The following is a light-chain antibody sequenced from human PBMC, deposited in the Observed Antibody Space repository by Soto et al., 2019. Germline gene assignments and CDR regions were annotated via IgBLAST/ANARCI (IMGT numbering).Light chain of an antibody. CDR2: DAS. Sequence: EIVLTQSPATLSLSPGERATLSXRASQSVNIYLAWYQQKPGQAPRLLIYDASNRATGIPARFSGSGSGTDFTLTISSLEPEDIAVYYCQQRSNWRVTFGGGTKVDIK. CDR3: QQRSNWRVT. CDR1: QSVNIY. J-gene: IGKJ4*01. V-gene: IGKV3-11*01.